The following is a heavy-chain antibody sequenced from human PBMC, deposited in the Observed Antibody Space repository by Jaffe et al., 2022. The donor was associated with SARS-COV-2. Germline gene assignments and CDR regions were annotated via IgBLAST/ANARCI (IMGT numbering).Heavy chain of an antibody. CDR1: GGNFNIYA. Sequence: QVQLIQSGAEAKKPGTSVRVSCKASGGNFNIYAVSWVRQAPGQGLEWMGGLIPISRTTNYPPKFQGRVTITADESTATVYMELTSLRSEDTAVYFCAGAGSENINSYYYYTDVWGKGTAVTVSS. D-gene: IGHD3-10*01. J-gene: IGHJ6*03. V-gene: IGHV1-69*01. CDR3: AGAGSENINSYYYYTDV. CDR2: LIPISRTT.